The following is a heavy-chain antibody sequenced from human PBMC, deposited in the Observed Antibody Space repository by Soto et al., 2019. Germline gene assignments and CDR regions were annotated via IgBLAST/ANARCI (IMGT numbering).Heavy chain of an antibody. J-gene: IGHJ6*02. CDR3: ARATSLTIFGVVTTYGMDV. CDR2: IYYSGST. CDR1: GGSISSGGYY. V-gene: IGHV4-31*03. Sequence: QVQLQESGPGLVKPSQTLSLTCTVSGGSISSGGYYWSWIRQHPGKGLEWIGYIYYSGSTYYNPSLKSRVTISVDTSKNQFSLKLSSVTAADTAVYYCARATSLTIFGVVTTYGMDVWGQGTTVTVSS. D-gene: IGHD3-3*01.